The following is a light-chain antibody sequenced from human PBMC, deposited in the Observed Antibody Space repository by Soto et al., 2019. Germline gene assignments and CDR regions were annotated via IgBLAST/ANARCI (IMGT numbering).Light chain of an antibody. CDR2: DNN. V-gene: IGLV1-51*01. J-gene: IGLJ2*01. CDR1: SSNIGNNY. CDR3: GTWDSSLSAVV. Sequence: QSVLTQPPSVSAAPGQKVTSSCSGSSSNIGNNYVSWYQQLPGTAPKLLIYDNNKRPSGIPDRFSGSKSGTSATLGITGLQTGDEADYYRGTWDSSLSAVVFGGGTKLTVL.